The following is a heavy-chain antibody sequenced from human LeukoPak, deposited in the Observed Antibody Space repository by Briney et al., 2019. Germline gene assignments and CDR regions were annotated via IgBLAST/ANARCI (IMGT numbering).Heavy chain of an antibody. D-gene: IGHD3-3*01. J-gene: IGHJ4*02. CDR1: GFTFSSYG. CDR3: ARDPDDFWSGYYGRKFDY. Sequence: PGGSLRLSCAASGFTFSSYGMHWVRQAPGKGLEWVAFIRYDGSRTYYTDSVKGRFTISRDNSNNTLYLQMNSLRAEDTAVYYCARDPDDFWSGYYGRKFDYWGQGTLVTVSS. CDR2: IRYDGSRT. V-gene: IGHV3-30*02.